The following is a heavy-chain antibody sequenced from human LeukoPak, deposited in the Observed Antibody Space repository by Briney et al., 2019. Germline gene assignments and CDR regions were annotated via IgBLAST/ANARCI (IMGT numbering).Heavy chain of an antibody. J-gene: IGHJ6*04. CDR2: INHSGST. V-gene: IGHV4-34*01. Sequence: SETLSLTCAVYGGSFSGYYWSWIRQPPGKGLEWIGEINHSGSTNYNPSLKSRVTISVDTSKNQFSLKLSPVTAADTAVYYCARAGLYYYGSGSYSYYYYGMDVWGKGTTVTVSS. CDR1: GGSFSGYY. CDR3: ARAGLYYYGSGSYSYYYYGMDV. D-gene: IGHD3-10*01.